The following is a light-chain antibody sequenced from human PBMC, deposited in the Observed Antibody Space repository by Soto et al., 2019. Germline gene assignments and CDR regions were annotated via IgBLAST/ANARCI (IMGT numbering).Light chain of an antibody. Sequence: EIVLTQSPGTLSLSPGERATLSCRASQSVSSSYLAWYQQKLGQAPRLLIYGASSSATGIPDRFSGSGSGTDFTLTISRLEPEDFAVYYCQQYGSSPLTFGGGTKVEIK. V-gene: IGKV3-20*01. CDR2: GAS. J-gene: IGKJ4*01. CDR1: QSVSSSY. CDR3: QQYGSSPLT.